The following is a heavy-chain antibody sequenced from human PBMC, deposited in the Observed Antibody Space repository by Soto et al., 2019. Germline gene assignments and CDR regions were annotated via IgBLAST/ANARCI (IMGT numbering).Heavy chain of an antibody. CDR3: ARPMSGYGDYAFDI. V-gene: IGHV4-59*08. CDR2: IYYSGST. J-gene: IGHJ3*02. CDR1: GGSISSYY. D-gene: IGHD5-12*01. Sequence: PSETLSLTCTVSGGSISSYYWSWIRQPPGKGLEWIGYIYYSGSTNYNPSLKSRVTISVDTSKNQFSLKLSSVTAADTAVYYCARPMSGYGDYAFDIWGQGTMVTVSS.